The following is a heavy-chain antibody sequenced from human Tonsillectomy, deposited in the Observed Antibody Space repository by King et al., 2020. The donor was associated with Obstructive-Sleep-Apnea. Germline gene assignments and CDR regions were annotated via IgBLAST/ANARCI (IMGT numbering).Heavy chain of an antibody. V-gene: IGHV3-11*06. CDR2: ISSSSSYT. D-gene: IGHD1-26*01. CDR3: ARGRERWAYGMDV. J-gene: IGHJ6*02. Sequence: VQLVESGGGLVKPGGSLRLSCAASGFTFSDYYMSWIRQAPGKGLEWVSYISSSSSYTNYADSVKGRFTISRDNAKNSLYLQMNSLRAEDTAVYYCARGRERWAYGMDVWGQGTTVTVSS. CDR1: GFTFSDYY.